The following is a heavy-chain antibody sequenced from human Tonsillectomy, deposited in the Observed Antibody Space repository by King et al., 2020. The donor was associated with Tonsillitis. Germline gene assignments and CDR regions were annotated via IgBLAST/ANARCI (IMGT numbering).Heavy chain of an antibody. V-gene: IGHV1-18*01. CDR1: VYTFTSYG. CDR2: ISAYNGNT. J-gene: IGHJ4*02. CDR3: ARDADMYSSLTHFDY. D-gene: IGHD6-6*01. Sequence: QLVQSGAEVKKPGASVKGSCKASVYTFTSYGISWVRQAPGQGLECMGWISAYNGNTNYAHKLQGRVTMTTDTSTSTAYMELRSLRSDDTAVYYCARDADMYSSLTHFDYWGQGTLVTVSS.